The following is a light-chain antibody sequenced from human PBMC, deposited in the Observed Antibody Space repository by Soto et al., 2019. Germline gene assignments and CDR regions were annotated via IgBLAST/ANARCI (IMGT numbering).Light chain of an antibody. J-gene: IGKJ1*01. CDR2: AAS. CDR1: QGISNY. V-gene: IGKV1-17*03. CDR3: RQHNSYPRT. Sequence: DVQFTHPPYAISASVGYRVTITCRASQGISNYLVWFQQKPGKVPKRLIYAASNLQSGVPSRFSGSGSGTEFSLTISSLQPEEFATYYCRQHNSYPRTFGQGTKVDIK.